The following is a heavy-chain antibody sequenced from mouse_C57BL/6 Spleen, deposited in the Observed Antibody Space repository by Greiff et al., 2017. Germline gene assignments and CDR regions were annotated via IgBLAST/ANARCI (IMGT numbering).Heavy chain of an antibody. CDR3: ARGDYYGSSSYYYAMDY. J-gene: IGHJ4*01. CDR2: IDPSDSET. Sequence: QVQLQQSGAELVRPGSSVKLSCKASGYTFTSYWMHWVKQRPIQGLEWIGNIDPSDSETHYNQKFKDKATLTVDKSSSTAYMQLSSLTSEDSAVYYCARGDYYGSSSYYYAMDYWGQGTSVTVSS. CDR1: GYTFTSYW. V-gene: IGHV1-52*01. D-gene: IGHD1-1*01.